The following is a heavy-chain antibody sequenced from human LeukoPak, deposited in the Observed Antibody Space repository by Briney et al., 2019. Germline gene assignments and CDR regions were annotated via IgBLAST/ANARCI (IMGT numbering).Heavy chain of an antibody. J-gene: IGHJ6*04. CDR1: GFTFSSYG. CDR2: ISYDGSNK. V-gene: IGHV3-30*18. D-gene: IGHD2-2*01. Sequence: GRSLRLSCAASGFTFSSYGMHWVRQAPGKGLEWVAVISYDGSNKYYADSVKGRFTISRDNSKNTLYLQMNSLRAEDTAVYYCAKDRALYCSSTSCDDSYRTDVWGKGTTVTVSS. CDR3: AKDRALYCSSTSCDDSYRTDV.